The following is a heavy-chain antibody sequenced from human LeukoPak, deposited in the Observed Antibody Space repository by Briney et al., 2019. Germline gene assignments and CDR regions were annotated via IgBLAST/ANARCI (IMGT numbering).Heavy chain of an antibody. CDR2: IRYDGSNK. J-gene: IGHJ3*02. V-gene: IGHV3-30*02. Sequence: GGSLRLSCAASGFTFSSYGMHWVRQAPGKGLEWVAFIRYDGSNKYYADSVKGRFTISRDNSKSTLYLQMNSLRAEDTAVYYCAKDRASVALDAFDIWGQGTMVTVSS. CDR3: AKDRASVALDAFDI. D-gene: IGHD2-21*01. CDR1: GFTFSSYG.